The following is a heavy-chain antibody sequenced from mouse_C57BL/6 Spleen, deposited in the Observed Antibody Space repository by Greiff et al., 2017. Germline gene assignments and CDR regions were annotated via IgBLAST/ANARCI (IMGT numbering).Heavy chain of an antibody. D-gene: IGHD1-1*01. Sequence: VQVVESGGGLVKPGGSLKLSCAASGFTFSSYAMSWVRQTPEKRLEWVATISDGGSYTYYPDNVKGRFTISRDNAKNNLYLQMSHLKSEDTAMFYCEGDYYGVRGFAFWGQGTLVTVSA. J-gene: IGHJ3*01. V-gene: IGHV5-4*01. CDR3: EGDYYGVRGFAF. CDR1: GFTFSSYA. CDR2: ISDGGSYT.